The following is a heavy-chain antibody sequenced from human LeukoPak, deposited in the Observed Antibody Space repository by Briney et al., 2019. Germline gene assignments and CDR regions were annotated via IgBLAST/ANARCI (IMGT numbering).Heavy chain of an antibody. CDR2: IHPSGML. V-gene: IGHV4-31*03. J-gene: IGHJ4*02. D-gene: IGHD3-22*01. CDR3: SRGLDSRKLGY. CDR1: GGSISSGGYF. Sequence: SETLSLTCTVSGGSISSGGYFWTWIRQRPGKGLEWIGSIHPSGMLYNNPSLESRVTISIDTSKNQFSLNLNSVTAADTAVYFCSRGLDSRKLGYWGQGTLVTVSS.